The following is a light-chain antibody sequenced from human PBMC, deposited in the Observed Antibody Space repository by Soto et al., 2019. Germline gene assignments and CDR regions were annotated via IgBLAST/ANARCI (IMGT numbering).Light chain of an antibody. CDR3: QQRSNWPPIT. CDR1: QSVSSY. J-gene: IGKJ5*01. CDR2: DAS. V-gene: IGKV3-11*01. Sequence: IVLSPSPATLSLSPWERATLSCRASQSVSSYLAWYQQKPGQAPRLLLYDASNRATGLPARFSGSGSGTDFTLTISSIEPEDFAVYYCQQRSNWPPITFGQGTRLEI.